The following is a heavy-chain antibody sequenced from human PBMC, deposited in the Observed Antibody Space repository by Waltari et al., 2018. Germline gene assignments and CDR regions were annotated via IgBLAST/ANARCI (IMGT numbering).Heavy chain of an antibody. Sequence: QVQLQESGPGLVKPSQTLSLTCTVAGGSISSGGYYWSWIRQHPGKGLEWIGYIYHIGSTYSNPPLKSRVTISVDRSKNQFSLKLSSVTAADTAVYYCAREATEGAALDYWGQGTLVTVSS. CDR2: IYHIGST. CDR1: GGSISSGGYY. CDR3: AREATEGAALDY. D-gene: IGHD3-16*01. V-gene: IGHV4-31*03. J-gene: IGHJ4*02.